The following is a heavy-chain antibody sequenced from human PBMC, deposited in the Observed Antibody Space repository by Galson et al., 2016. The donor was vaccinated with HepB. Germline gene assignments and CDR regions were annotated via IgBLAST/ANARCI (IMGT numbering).Heavy chain of an antibody. CDR1: GFVFSTHG. CDR3: VKDGLGCYYYGIDV. CDR2: ISHDGSND. J-gene: IGHJ6*02. V-gene: IGHV3-30*18. D-gene: IGHD3/OR15-3a*01. Sequence: SLRLSCAASGFVFSTHGLHWVRQAPGKGLEWVAGISHDGSNDHYADSVKGRFTISRDNSKNTLFLQMNSLRAEDTAVYYCVKDGLGCYYYGIDVWGQGTTVTVSS.